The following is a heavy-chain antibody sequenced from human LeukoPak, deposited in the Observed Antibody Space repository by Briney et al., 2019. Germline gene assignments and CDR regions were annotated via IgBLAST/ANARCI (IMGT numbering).Heavy chain of an antibody. CDR3: ARVRELMGVDAFDI. V-gene: IGHV4-4*07. CDR1: DGSISSYY. D-gene: IGHD1-26*01. Sequence: SETLSLTCTVSDGSISSYYWSWIRQPAAKGLEWIGRIYTSGSTNYNPSLKSRVTMSVDTSKNQFSLKLSSVTAADTAVYYCARVRELMGVDAFDIWGQGTMVTVSS. J-gene: IGHJ3*02. CDR2: IYTSGST.